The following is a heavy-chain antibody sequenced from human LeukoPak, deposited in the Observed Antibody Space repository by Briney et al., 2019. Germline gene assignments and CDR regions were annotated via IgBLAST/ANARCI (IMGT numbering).Heavy chain of an antibody. J-gene: IGHJ4*02. CDR2: INRDGRST. V-gene: IGHV3-74*01. Sequence: GGSLRLSCAASGFTFSSYWMHWVRQVPGKGLVWVSGINRDGRSTTYADSVKGRFTISRDNAKNTLYLQMNSLRAEDTAVFYCARDPYDILTGPYLDYWGQGTLVTVSS. D-gene: IGHD3-9*01. CDR1: GFTFSSYW. CDR3: ARDPYDILTGPYLDY.